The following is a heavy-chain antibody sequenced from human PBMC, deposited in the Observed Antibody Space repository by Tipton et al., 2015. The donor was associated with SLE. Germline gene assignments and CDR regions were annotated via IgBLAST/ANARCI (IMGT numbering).Heavy chain of an antibody. CDR1: GGSFSDYY. Sequence: TLSLTCAVYGGSFSDYYWSWIRQPPGKGLEWIGEINHSGSTNYNPSLKSRVTISVDTSKNQFSLKLSSVTAADTAVYYCARRGSGLDYWGQGTLVTVSS. J-gene: IGHJ4*02. CDR2: INHSGST. D-gene: IGHD6-19*01. CDR3: ARRGSGLDY. V-gene: IGHV4-34*01.